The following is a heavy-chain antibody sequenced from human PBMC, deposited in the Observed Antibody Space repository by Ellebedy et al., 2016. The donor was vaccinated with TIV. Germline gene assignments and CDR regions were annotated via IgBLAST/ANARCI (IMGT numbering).Heavy chain of an antibody. CDR1: GFTFSSYA. V-gene: IGHV3-64D*09. Sequence: GESLKISCSASGFTFSSYAMHWVRQAPGTGLEFVSALGGNGETYYADSVKGRFNISRADSKNALYLQMSSLRSEDTAVYYCVKDRGGLQQDDAFDIWGQGTKVTVSS. CDR2: LGGNGET. D-gene: IGHD5-18*01. J-gene: IGHJ3*02. CDR3: VKDRGGLQQDDAFDI.